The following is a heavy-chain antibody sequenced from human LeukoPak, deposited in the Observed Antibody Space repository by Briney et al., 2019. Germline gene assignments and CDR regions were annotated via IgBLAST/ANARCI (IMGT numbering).Heavy chain of an antibody. J-gene: IGHJ4*02. D-gene: IGHD3-16*02. Sequence: PGGSLRLSCAASGFTFSSYGMHWVRQAPGKGLEWVAVISYDGSNKYYADSVKGRFTISRDNSKNTLYLQMNSLRAEDTAVYYCANQGAYYDYVWGSYRQNDYWGQGTLVTVSS. CDR1: GFTFSSYG. CDR2: ISYDGSNK. CDR3: ANQGAYYDYVWGSYRQNDY. V-gene: IGHV3-30*18.